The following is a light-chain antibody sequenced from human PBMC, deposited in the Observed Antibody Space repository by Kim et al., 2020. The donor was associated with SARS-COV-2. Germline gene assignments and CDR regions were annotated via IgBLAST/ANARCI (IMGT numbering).Light chain of an antibody. CDR3: SSYTGDSKYV. CDR1: DSDVVFYNF. Sequence: GXSTALSCTGPDSDVVFYNFVSWYQHYPGKAPKLIIYDVTKRPSGVSNRFSGSKSGNTASLTISGLQAEDETDYYCSSYTGDSKYVFGTGTKVTVL. V-gene: IGLV2-14*03. CDR2: DVT. J-gene: IGLJ1*01.